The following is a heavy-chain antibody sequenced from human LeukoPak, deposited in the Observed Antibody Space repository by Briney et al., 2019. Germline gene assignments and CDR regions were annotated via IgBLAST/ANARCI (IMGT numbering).Heavy chain of an antibody. D-gene: IGHD3-10*01. CDR1: GFTFSNAW. J-gene: IGHJ4*02. CDR2: IKSKTDGGTT. Sequence: GGSLRLSCAASGFTFSNAWMSWVRQAPGKGLEWVGRIKSKTDGGTTDYAAPVKGRFTISRDDSKNTLYLQMNSLKTEDTAVYYCTTEYYYGSGRQFDYWGQGTLVTVSS. CDR3: TTEYYYGSGRQFDY. V-gene: IGHV3-15*01.